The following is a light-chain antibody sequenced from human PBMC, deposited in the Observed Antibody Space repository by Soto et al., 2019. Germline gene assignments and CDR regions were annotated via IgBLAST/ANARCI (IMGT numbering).Light chain of an antibody. J-gene: IGKJ5*01. CDR1: QSLLHSSTTKNH. V-gene: IGKV4-1*01. CDR2: CAS. CDR3: QQYYSTTIT. Sequence: DIVMTQSPDSLAVSLCERATSNCNSSQSLLHSSTTKNHLAWYQQKPGQPPKLLIYCASTRESGVPDRFSGSASGTDFTLTINSLQPEDVAVYYCQQYYSTTITFRQGTRLEIK.